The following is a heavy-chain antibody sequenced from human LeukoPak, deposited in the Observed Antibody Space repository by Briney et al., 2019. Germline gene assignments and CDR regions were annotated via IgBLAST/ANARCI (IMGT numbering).Heavy chain of an antibody. Sequence: GASVKVSCKASGGTFSSYAISWVRQAPGQGLEWMGGIIPIFGTANYAQKFQGRVTITADESTSTAYMELSSLRSEDTAVYYCARLATRVGGRVLGYYFDYWGQGTLVTVSS. D-gene: IGHD3-16*01. CDR1: GGTFSSYA. V-gene: IGHV1-69*13. J-gene: IGHJ4*02. CDR3: ARLATRVGGRVLGYYFDY. CDR2: IIPIFGTA.